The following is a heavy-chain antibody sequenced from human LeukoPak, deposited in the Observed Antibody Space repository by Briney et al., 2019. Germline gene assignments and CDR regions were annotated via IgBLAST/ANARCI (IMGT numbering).Heavy chain of an antibody. D-gene: IGHD3-22*01. CDR3: ARDNGYFSVDY. Sequence: ETLSLTCSVSGGSMSDSITWGWVRQAPGKGLEWVANIKQDESEKYYGDSVRGRFTISRDNAQNSLYLQMNSLRAEDTAVYYCARDNGYFSVDYWGQGTLVTVSS. V-gene: IGHV3-7*01. CDR1: GGSMSDSIT. J-gene: IGHJ4*02. CDR2: IKQDESEK.